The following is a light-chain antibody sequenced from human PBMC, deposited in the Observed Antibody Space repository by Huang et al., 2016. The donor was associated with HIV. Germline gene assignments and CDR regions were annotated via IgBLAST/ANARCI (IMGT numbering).Light chain of an antibody. CDR2: GAP. J-gene: IGKJ1*01. CDR3: QQRSNWPPEGT. CDR1: QSISSD. V-gene: IGKV3-11*01. Sequence: EIVLTQSPATLSLSPGERATLSCRATQSISSDLAWYQQKPGQAPRLLIYGAPNRATGDPDRFSGSGSGTDFTLTISSLEPEDFAVYYCQQRSNWPPEGTFGQGTKVEIK.